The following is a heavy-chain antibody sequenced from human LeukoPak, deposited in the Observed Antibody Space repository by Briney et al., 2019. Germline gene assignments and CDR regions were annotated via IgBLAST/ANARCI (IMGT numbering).Heavy chain of an antibody. CDR1: GGSISSGGYY. D-gene: IGHD3-22*01. Sequence: SETLSLTCTVSGGSISSGGYYWSWIRQHPGKGLEWIGYIYYSGSTYYNPSLKSRVTISVVTSKNQFSLKLSSVTAADTAVYYCARANMIVVVMSPYFDYWGQGTLVTVSS. CDR3: ARANMIVVVMSPYFDY. V-gene: IGHV4-31*03. J-gene: IGHJ4*02. CDR2: IYYSGST.